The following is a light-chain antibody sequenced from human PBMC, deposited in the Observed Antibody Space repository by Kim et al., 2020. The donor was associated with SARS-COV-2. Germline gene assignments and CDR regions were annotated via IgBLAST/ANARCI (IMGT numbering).Light chain of an antibody. Sequence: QSVLTQPPSASGTPGQRVTISCSGSSSNIGSNTVNWYQQLPGTAPKLLIYNTNQRPSGVPDRFSGSRSGTSASLAISGLQTEDEADYYCAAWDDSLNVVFGGGTQLTVL. J-gene: IGLJ2*01. CDR3: AAWDDSLNVV. CDR1: SSNIGSNT. CDR2: NTN. V-gene: IGLV1-44*01.